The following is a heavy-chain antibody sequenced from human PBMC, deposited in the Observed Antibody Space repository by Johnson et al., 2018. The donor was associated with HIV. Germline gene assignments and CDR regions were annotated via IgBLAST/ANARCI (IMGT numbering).Heavy chain of an antibody. CDR2: ISYDGSNK. J-gene: IGHJ3*02. CDR3: ARGRGITIFGVVIADAFDI. D-gene: IGHD3-3*01. CDR1: GFTFSSYA. V-gene: IGHV3-30-3*01. Sequence: QMQLVESGGGVVQPGRSLRLSCAASGFTFSSYAMHWVRQAPGKGLEWVAVISYDGSNKYYADSVKGRFTISRDNSKNSLYLQMNSLRAEDTAVYYCARGRGITIFGVVIADAFDIWGQGTMVTVSS.